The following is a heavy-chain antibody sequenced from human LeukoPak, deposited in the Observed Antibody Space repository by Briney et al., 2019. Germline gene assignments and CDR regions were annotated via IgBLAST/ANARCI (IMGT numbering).Heavy chain of an antibody. Sequence: SETLSLTCTVSGGSIRSDSYYWGWIRQPPGKGLEWIGSVFYSGYTFYNPSLKSRVTISIDTSKNQFSLNLSSVTAADTAVYYCARVFSGSEIYVFDYWGQGTLVTVSS. CDR1: GGSIRSDSYY. D-gene: IGHD3-10*01. CDR2: VFYSGYT. CDR3: ARVFSGSEIYVFDY. J-gene: IGHJ4*02. V-gene: IGHV4-39*07.